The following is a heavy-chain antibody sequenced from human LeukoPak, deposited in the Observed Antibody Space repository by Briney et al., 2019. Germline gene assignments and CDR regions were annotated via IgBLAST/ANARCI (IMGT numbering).Heavy chain of an antibody. CDR2: VDPEDGET. D-gene: IGHD3-16*01. V-gene: IGHV1-69-2*01. J-gene: IGHJ5*02. CDR1: GYTFTDYY. CDR3: SRGDWFDP. Sequence: GATVKISCKASGYTFTDYYMHWVQQAPGEGLEWMGRVDPEDGETIYAEKFQGRVTITADTSTDTAYMELSSLRSEDTAVYYCSRGDWFDPWGQGTLVTVSS.